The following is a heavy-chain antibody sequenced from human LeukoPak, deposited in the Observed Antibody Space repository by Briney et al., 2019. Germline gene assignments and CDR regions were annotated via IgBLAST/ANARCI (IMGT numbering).Heavy chain of an antibody. D-gene: IGHD5-18*01. CDR2: MLSDGSNK. CDR1: GFTFSTYN. J-gene: IGHJ4*02. V-gene: IGHV3-33*06. CDR3: AKDSGYSYGHGLDY. Sequence: PGGSLRLPCAASGFTFSTYNMHWVRQAPGKGLEWVALMLSDGSNKYHADSVKGRFTISRDNSKNTLFLQMNSLRDEDTAVYYCAKDSGYSYGHGLDYWGQGTLVTVSS.